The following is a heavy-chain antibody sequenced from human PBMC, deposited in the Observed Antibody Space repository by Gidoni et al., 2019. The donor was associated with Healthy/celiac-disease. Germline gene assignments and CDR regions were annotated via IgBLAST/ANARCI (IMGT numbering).Heavy chain of an antibody. D-gene: IGHD6-6*01. CDR2: ISGSGGST. CDR3: AKAGTPVAARPNSWFDP. J-gene: IGHJ5*02. Sequence: EVQLLESGGGLVQPGGSLRLSCAASGFTFSSYAMSWVRQAPGKGLEWVSAISGSGGSTYYADSVKGRFTISRDNSKNTLYLQMNSLRAEDTAVYYCAKAGTPVAARPNSWFDPWGQGTLVTVSS. V-gene: IGHV3-23*01. CDR1: GFTFSSYA.